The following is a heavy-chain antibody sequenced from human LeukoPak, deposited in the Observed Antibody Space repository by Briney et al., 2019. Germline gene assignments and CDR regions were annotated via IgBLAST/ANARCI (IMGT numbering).Heavy chain of an antibody. CDR2: ISYDGSNK. D-gene: IGHD2-15*01. CDR1: GFTFSSYA. Sequence: GGSLRLSCAASGFTFSSYAMHWVRQAPGKGLEWVAVISYDGSNKYYADSVKGRFTISRDNSKNTLYLQMNSLRAEDTAVYYCARDYDDCSGGSCYTGYAFDIWGQGTMVTVSS. CDR3: ARDYDDCSGGSCYTGYAFDI. J-gene: IGHJ3*02. V-gene: IGHV3-30*04.